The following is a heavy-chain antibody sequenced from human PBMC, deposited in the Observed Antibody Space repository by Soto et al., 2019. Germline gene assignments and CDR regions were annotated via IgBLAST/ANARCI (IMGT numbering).Heavy chain of an antibody. V-gene: IGHV4-59*01. Sequence: SETLSLTCTVSGDSMDSFYWNWIRQPPGKGLEWIGNIYYTGRTNYNPSLKSRVSISIDTSKNQCSLQVSSVTAPDTALYYFARDATHRHWVHGTLVTVS. CDR1: GDSMDSFY. J-gene: IGHJ4*01. CDR2: IYYTGRT. CDR3: ARDATHRH.